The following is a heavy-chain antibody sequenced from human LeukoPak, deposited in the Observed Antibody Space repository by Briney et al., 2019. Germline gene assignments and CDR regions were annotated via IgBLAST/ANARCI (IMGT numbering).Heavy chain of an antibody. J-gene: IGHJ4*02. CDR1: GGSISSSNW. CDR2: IYHSGST. D-gene: IGHD3-3*01. V-gene: IGHV4-4*02. Sequence: SETLSLTCAVSGGSISSSNWWSWVRQPPGKGLEWIGEIYHSGSTNYNPSLKSRVTISVDKSKNQLSLKLSSVTAADTAVYHCASGNYDFWSGFAALDYRGQGTLVTVSS. CDR3: ASGNYDFWSGFAALDY.